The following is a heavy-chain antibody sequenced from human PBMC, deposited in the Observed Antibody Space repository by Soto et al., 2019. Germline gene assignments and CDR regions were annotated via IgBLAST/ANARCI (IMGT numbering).Heavy chain of an antibody. Sequence: EVQLVESGGGLVQPGGSLRLSCAASGFTFSSYWMHWVRQAPGKGLVWVSRINSDGSSTSYADSVKGRFTISRDNAKNTLYLQMNILRAEDTAVYYCARETLYVSEAGGPTFNWFDPWGQGTLVTVSS. D-gene: IGHD2-15*01. J-gene: IGHJ5*02. CDR2: INSDGSST. V-gene: IGHV3-74*01. CDR1: GFTFSSYW. CDR3: ARETLYVSEAGGPTFNWFDP.